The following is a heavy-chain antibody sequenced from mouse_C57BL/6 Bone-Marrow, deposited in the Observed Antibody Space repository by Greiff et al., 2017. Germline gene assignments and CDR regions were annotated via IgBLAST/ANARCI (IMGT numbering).Heavy chain of an antibody. D-gene: IGHD2-2*01. Sequence: VKLMESGPELVKPGASVKISCKASGYAFSSSWMTWVKQRPGKGLEWIGRIYPGDGDTNYNGKFKGKATLTADKSSSTAYMQLSSLTSEDSAVCFSARGGYDAWFAYWGQGTLVTVSA. CDR1: GYAFSSSW. J-gene: IGHJ3*01. CDR3: ARGGYDAWFAY. V-gene: IGHV1-82*01. CDR2: IYPGDGDT.